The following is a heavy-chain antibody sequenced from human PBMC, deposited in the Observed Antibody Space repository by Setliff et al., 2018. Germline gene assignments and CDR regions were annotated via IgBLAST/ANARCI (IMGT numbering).Heavy chain of an antibody. J-gene: IGHJ5*02. D-gene: IGHD3-10*01. Sequence: PSETLSLTCTVSGGSISGYYWSWIRQPPGKELEWIGYIYYTGTTNYNPSLKSRVTISVDTSKNQFSLKLSSVTAADTALYYCAKADEGPRRASGSYYPLLRFDPGGQGTLVTVSS. CDR1: GGSISGYY. CDR3: AKADEGPRRASGSYYPLLRFDP. V-gene: IGHV4-59*01. CDR2: IYYTGTT.